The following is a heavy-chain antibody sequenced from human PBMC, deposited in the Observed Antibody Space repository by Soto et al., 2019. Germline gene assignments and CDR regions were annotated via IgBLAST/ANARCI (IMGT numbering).Heavy chain of an antibody. Sequence: QMQLVQSGPEVKKPGTSVKVSCKASGFTFTNSAVQWVRQARGQRLEWIGWIVVGSGNTNYAQKFQERVTITRDMSTSTAYMELSSLRSEDTAVYYCAASRGGNGLQFDPWGQGTLVTVSS. J-gene: IGHJ5*02. CDR2: IVVGSGNT. D-gene: IGHD1-1*01. V-gene: IGHV1-58*01. CDR3: AASRGGNGLQFDP. CDR1: GFTFTNSA.